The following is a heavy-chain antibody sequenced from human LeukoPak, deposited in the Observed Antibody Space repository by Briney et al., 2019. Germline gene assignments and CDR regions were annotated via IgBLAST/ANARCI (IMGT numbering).Heavy chain of an antibody. CDR2: IYHSGNT. Sequence: PSETLSLTCTVSGYSISSGYYWGWIRQPPGKGLEWIGSIYHSGNTYYSPSLKSRVIISVDTSKNQFSLKLSSVTAADTAVYYCARVQRQDYPYYYYMDVWGKGTTVTVSS. V-gene: IGHV4-38-2*02. J-gene: IGHJ6*03. D-gene: IGHD4-11*01. CDR3: ARVQRQDYPYYYYMDV. CDR1: GYSISSGYY.